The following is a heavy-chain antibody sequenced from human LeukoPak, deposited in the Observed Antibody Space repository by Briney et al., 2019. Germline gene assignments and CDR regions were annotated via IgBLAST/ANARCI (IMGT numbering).Heavy chain of an antibody. V-gene: IGHV4-39*07. J-gene: IGHJ4*02. CDR1: GGSISSSSYY. CDR3: ARAPHFFDTSGSRYYFDY. CDR2: IYYSGST. Sequence: SETLSLTCTVSGGSISSSSYYWGWIRQPPGKGLEWIGSIYYSGSTYYNPSLKSRVTISVDTSKNQFSLNLSSVTAADTAVYYCARAPHFFDTSGSRYYFDYWGQGALVTVSS. D-gene: IGHD3-22*01.